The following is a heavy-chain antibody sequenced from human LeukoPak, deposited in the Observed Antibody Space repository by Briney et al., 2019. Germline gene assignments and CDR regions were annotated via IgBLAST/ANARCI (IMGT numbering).Heavy chain of an antibody. CDR2: ISAYNGNT. CDR3: ARDQRYCTNGVCYPATPFDY. Sequence: GASVKVSCKASGYTFTSYGISWVRQAPGQELEWMGWISAYNGNTNYAQKLQGRVTMTTDTSTSTAYMELRSLRSDDTAVYYCARDQRYCTNGVCYPATPFDYWGQGTLVTVSS. CDR1: GYTFTSYG. V-gene: IGHV1-18*01. D-gene: IGHD2-8*01. J-gene: IGHJ4*02.